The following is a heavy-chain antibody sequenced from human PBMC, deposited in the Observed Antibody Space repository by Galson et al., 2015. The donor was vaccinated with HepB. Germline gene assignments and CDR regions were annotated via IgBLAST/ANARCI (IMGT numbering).Heavy chain of an antibody. D-gene: IGHD2-15*01. CDR2: INAGNGNT. Sequence: SVKVSCKASGYTFTSYAMHWVRQAPGQRLEWMGWINAGNGNTKYSQKFQGRVTITRDTSASTAYMELSSLRSEDTAVYYCAKAPRVALEDAFDIWGQGTMVTVSS. J-gene: IGHJ3*02. CDR3: AKAPRVALEDAFDI. V-gene: IGHV1-3*01. CDR1: GYTFTSYA.